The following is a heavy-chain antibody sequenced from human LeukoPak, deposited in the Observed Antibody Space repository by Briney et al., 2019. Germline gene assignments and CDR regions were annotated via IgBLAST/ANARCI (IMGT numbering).Heavy chain of an antibody. CDR2: INHSGST. V-gene: IGHV4-34*01. J-gene: IGHJ4*02. Sequence: SETLSLTCAVYGGSFSGYYWSWIRQPPGKGLEWIGEINHSGSTNYNPSLKSRVTISVDTSKNQFSLKLSSVTAADTAVYYCARHSSGWFPPDYWGQGTLVTVSS. D-gene: IGHD6-19*01. CDR1: GGSFSGYY. CDR3: ARHSSGWFPPDY.